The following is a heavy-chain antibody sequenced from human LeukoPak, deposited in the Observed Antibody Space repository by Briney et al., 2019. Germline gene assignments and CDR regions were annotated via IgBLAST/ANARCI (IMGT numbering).Heavy chain of an antibody. CDR3: ARVSHDILTGYYAIDY. D-gene: IGHD3-9*01. CDR2: IYYSGST. Sequence: SQTLSLTCTVSGGSISSGDYYWSWIRQPPGKGLEWIGYIYYSGSTYYNPSLKSRVTISVDTSKNQFSLKLSSVTAADTAVYYRARVSHDILTGYYAIDYWGQGTLVTVSS. V-gene: IGHV4-30-4*01. J-gene: IGHJ4*02. CDR1: GGSISSGDYY.